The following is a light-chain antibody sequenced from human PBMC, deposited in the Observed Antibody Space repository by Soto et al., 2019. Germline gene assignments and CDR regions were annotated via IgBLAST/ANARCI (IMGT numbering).Light chain of an antibody. CDR1: SSDVGGYNY. V-gene: IGLV2-14*01. Sequence: QSALTQPAAGYGSRGQSITISCTGTSSDVGGYNYVSWYQQHPGKAPKLMIYDVSNRPSGVSNRFSGSKSGNTASLTISGLQAEDEADYYCSSYTSSSTRVFGTGTKVTVL. CDR3: SSYTSSSTRV. J-gene: IGLJ1*01. CDR2: DVS.